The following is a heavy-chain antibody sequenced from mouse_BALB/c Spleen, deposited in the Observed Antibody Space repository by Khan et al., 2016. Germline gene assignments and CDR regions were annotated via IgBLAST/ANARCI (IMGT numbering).Heavy chain of an antibody. J-gene: IGHJ4*01. CDR1: GYSITSDYA. D-gene: IGHD1-2*01. CDR2: ISYSGST. Sequence: EVELVESGPGLVKPSQSLSLTCTVTGYSITSDYAWNWIRQFPGNKLEWMGYISYSGSTSYCPSLKSRLSITRDTSKNQFFLQLNSVTTEDTATYYCARTPTANYAMDYWGQGTSVTVSS. V-gene: IGHV3-2*02. CDR3: ARTPTANYAMDY.